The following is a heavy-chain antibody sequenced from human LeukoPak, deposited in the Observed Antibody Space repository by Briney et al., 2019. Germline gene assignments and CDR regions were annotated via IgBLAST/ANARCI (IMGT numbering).Heavy chain of an antibody. J-gene: IGHJ4*02. V-gene: IGHV1-69*02. CDR1: GYSFTSYW. D-gene: IGHD1-26*01. CDR2: IIPILGIA. Sequence: PGGSLRLSCKGSGYSFTSYWISWVRQAPGQGLEWMGRIIPILGIANYAQKFQGRVTITADKSTSTAYMELSSLRSEDTAVYYCARTVGVGAIQSRFDYWGQGTLVTVSS. CDR3: ARTVGVGAIQSRFDY.